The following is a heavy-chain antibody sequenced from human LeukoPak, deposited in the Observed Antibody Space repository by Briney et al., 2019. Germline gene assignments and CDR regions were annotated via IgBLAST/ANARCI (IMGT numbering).Heavy chain of an antibody. J-gene: IGHJ4*02. CDR2: ISGSGGST. V-gene: IGHV3-23*01. CDR3: AKGNIVGITTSGFDY. CDR1: GFTFSSYA. D-gene: IGHD1-26*01. Sequence: GGSLRLSCAASGFTFSSYAMSWVRQAPGKGLEWVSAISGSGGSTYYADSVKGRFTISRDNSKNTLYLQTNSLRAEDTAVYYCAKGNIVGITTSGFDYWGQGTLVTVSS.